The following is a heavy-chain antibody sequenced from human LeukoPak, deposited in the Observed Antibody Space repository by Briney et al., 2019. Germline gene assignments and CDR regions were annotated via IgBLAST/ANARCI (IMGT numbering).Heavy chain of an antibody. CDR3: ASPYYDYVWGSYRHDAFDI. CDR2: IYYSGST. Sequence: SQTLSLTCTVSGGSISSGDYYWGWIRQPPGKGLEWIGSIYYSGSTYYNPSLKSRVTISVDTSKNQFSLKLSSVTAADTAVYYCASPYYDYVWGSYRHDAFDIWGQGTMVTVSS. J-gene: IGHJ3*02. V-gene: IGHV4-39*07. CDR1: GGSISSGDYY. D-gene: IGHD3-16*02.